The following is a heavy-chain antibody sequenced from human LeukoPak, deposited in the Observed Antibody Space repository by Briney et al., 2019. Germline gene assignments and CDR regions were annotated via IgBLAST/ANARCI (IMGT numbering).Heavy chain of an antibody. CDR1: GFTFSTYD. D-gene: IGHD3-3*01. CDR3: ARDYIAYDPLDY. CDR2: ISSRSSSI. V-gene: IGHV3-21*01. Sequence: PGGSLRLSCGASGFTFSTYDMNWVRQAPGRGRECVSSISSRSSSIYYADSVKGRYTISRDNAKNSLYLQMNSLRAEDTAVYWCARDYIAYDPLDYWGQGTLVTVSS. J-gene: IGHJ4*02.